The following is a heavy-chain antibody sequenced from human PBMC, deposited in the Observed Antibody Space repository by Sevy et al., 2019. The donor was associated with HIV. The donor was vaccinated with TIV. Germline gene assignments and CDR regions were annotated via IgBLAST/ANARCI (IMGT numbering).Heavy chain of an antibody. D-gene: IGHD3-10*01. Sequence: GGSLRLSCAASGFTFSSYGMHWVRQAPGKGLEWVAFIRYDGSNKYYADSVKGRFTISRDNSKNTLYLQMNSLRAEDTAVYYWAKDRITMVRGVTVFDYWGQGTLVTVSS. V-gene: IGHV3-30*02. J-gene: IGHJ4*02. CDR3: AKDRITMVRGVTVFDY. CDR2: IRYDGSNK. CDR1: GFTFSSYG.